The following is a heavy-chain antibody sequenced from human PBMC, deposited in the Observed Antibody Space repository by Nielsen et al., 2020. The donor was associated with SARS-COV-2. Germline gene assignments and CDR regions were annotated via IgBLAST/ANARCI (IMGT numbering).Heavy chain of an antibody. V-gene: IGHV3-11*03. CDR3: ATLLLEAYDFDY. Sequence: GEFLKISCAASGFTFSDYYMSWIRQAPGKGLEWVSYISSSSSYTNYADSVKGRFTISRDNAKNSLYLQMNSLRAEDTAVYYCATLLLEAYDFDYWGQGTLVTVSS. CDR2: ISSSSSYT. J-gene: IGHJ4*02. CDR1: GFTFSDYY. D-gene: IGHD3-10*01.